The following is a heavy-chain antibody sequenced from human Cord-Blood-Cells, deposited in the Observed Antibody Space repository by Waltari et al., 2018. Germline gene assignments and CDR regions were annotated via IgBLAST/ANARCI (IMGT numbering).Heavy chain of an antibody. D-gene: IGHD1-26*01. CDR2: ISSSSYI. J-gene: IGHJ4*02. CDR3: ARDLVVGATNYFDY. CDR1: GFTFTSYS. V-gene: IGHV3-21*01. Sequence: EVQLVESGGGLVKPGGSLSLSCAASGFTFTSYSMNWVRRAPGKGLEWVSSISSSSYIYYADSVKGRFTISRDNAKNSLYLQMNSLRAEDTAVYYCARDLVVGATNYFDYWGQGTLVTVSS.